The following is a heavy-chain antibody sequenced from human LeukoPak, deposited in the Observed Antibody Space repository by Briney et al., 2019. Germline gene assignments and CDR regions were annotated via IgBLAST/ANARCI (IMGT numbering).Heavy chain of an antibody. D-gene: IGHD6-19*01. CDR1: GGHIDSVY. V-gene: IGHV4-4*08. J-gene: IGHJ4*02. CDR2: IDNSGST. Sequence: SETLSLTCSVSGGHIDSVYWNWIRQPPGKGLEWIGYIDNSGSTKYNPSLQSRITISRDTSKKQFSLKLTSMTAADTAMYYCASGAGWLIDYWGQGTLVSVSS. CDR3: ASGAGWLIDY.